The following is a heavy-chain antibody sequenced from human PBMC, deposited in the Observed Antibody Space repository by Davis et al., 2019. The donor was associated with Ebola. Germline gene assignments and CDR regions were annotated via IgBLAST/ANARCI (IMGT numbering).Heavy chain of an antibody. D-gene: IGHD4-17*01. J-gene: IGHJ4*02. CDR3: ARDYGGPFNS. Sequence: SQTLSLTCAISGDSVSSNNVAWDWIRQSSSRGLEWLGRTYYRSKWRNDYAVSVKSRITINPDTSKNQFSLQLNSVTPEDTAVYYCARDYGGPFNSWGQGTLVTVSS. CDR2: TYYRSKWRN. CDR1: GDSVSSNNVA. V-gene: IGHV6-1*01.